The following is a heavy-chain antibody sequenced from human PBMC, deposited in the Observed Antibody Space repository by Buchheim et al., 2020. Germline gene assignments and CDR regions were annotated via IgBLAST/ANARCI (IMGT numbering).Heavy chain of an antibody. CDR3: VRDCVDYKLLGLRGSGSFHCDYGMDV. CDR1: GGTFSSYA. Sequence: QVQLVQSGAEVKEPGSSVKVSCKTSGGTFSSYAISWVRQAPGQGLEWMGRIIPIIGIANYAQKFQGRVTITADKSTSTAYMELSSLRSEDTAVYYCVRDCVDYKLLGLRGSGSFHCDYGMDVWGQGTT. CDR2: IIPIIGIA. V-gene: IGHV1-69*04. J-gene: IGHJ6*02. D-gene: IGHD3-10*01.